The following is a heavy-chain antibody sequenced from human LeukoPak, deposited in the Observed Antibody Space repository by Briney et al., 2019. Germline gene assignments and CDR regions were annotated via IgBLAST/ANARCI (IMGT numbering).Heavy chain of an antibody. D-gene: IGHD1-26*01. CDR2: IGSKIDNYAT. V-gene: IGHV3-73*01. CDR1: VFTFSGSS. Sequence: GGPLRLSCAASVFTFSGSSMNGVREASGEGLEWGGRIGSKIDNYATAYVESVRGRFIISREDSKNTAYLQMNRLKTEDTAVYYCMSGHYGSDVWGQGTTVTVSS. CDR3: MSGHYGSDV. J-gene: IGHJ6*02.